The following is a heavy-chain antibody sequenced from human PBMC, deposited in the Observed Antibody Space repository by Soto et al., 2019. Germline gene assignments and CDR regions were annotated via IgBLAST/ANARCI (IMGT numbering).Heavy chain of an antibody. V-gene: IGHV3-23*01. CDR1: GFTFSSYA. CDR3: SRRSSGWYFDY. Sequence: EVQLLESGGGLVQPGGSLRLSCVASGFTFSSYAMSWVRQAPGKGLEWVSVISGRGGSTYYADSVKGRFTISRDNSKNTLYLQMNSLRAEDTAVYYCSRRSSGWYFDYWGQGTLVTVSS. CDR2: ISGRGGST. D-gene: IGHD6-19*01. J-gene: IGHJ4*02.